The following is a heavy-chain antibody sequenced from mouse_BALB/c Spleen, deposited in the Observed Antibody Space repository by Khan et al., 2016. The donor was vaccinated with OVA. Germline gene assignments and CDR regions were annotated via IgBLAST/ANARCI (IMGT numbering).Heavy chain of an antibody. Sequence: VQLKESGPGLVAPSQSLSITCTVSGFSLTDYGVNWLRQSPGEGLEWLGMIWGDGSTDYNSVLKSRLSISKDNPKSQVFLTMHSLQTDDTARDYCARDTRNHALDYWGQGTSVTVSS. CDR3: ARDTRNHALDY. J-gene: IGHJ4*01. V-gene: IGHV2-6-7*01. CDR1: GFSLTDYG. CDR2: IWGDGST.